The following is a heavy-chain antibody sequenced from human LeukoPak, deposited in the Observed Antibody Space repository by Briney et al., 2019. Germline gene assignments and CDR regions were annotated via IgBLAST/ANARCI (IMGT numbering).Heavy chain of an antibody. CDR1: GFTFSTYW. D-gene: IGHD3-10*01. CDR3: AKHLWRDLLSFGEGYYFGY. Sequence: GGSLRLSCAASGFTFSTYWMHWVRQAPGKGLVWVSRINPDGTTTSYADSVKGRFTISRDNSRNTLYLQMNSLRAEDTAVYYCAKHLWRDLLSFGEGYYFGYWGQGTLVTVSP. J-gene: IGHJ4*02. CDR2: INPDGTTT. V-gene: IGHV3-74*01.